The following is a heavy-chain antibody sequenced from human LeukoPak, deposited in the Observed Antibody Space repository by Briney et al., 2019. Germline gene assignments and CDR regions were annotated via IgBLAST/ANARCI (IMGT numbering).Heavy chain of an antibody. V-gene: IGHV4-59*01. CDR2: IYYSGST. J-gene: IGHJ4*02. CDR3: ARFGGSYYDFWSGHYYFDY. Sequence: SETLSLTCTVSGGSISSYYWSWIRQPPGKGLEWIGYIYYSGSTNYNPSLKSRVTISVDKSKNQFSLKLSSVTAADTAVYYCARFGGSYYDFWSGHYYFDYWGQGTLVTVSS. CDR1: GGSISSYY. D-gene: IGHD3-3*01.